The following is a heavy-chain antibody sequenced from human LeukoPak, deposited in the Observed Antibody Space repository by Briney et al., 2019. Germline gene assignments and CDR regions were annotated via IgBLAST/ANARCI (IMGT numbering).Heavy chain of an antibody. J-gene: IGHJ4*02. CDR3: ARDGPFYGTFDY. CDR2: IKPDGSAQ. V-gene: IGHV3-7*01. CDR1: GFTFSNYW. D-gene: IGHD4-17*01. Sequence: PGGSLRLSCAASGFTFSNYWMTWVRQAPGKGLEWVANIKPDGSAQYYADSVRGRFTISRDSAKNSVFLQMNSLRAEDTAVYYCARDGPFYGTFDYWGQGTLVTVSS.